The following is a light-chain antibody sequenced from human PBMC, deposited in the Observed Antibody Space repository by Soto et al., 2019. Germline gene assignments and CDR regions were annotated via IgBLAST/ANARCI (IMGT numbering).Light chain of an antibody. Sequence: DIQMTQSPSTLSASVGDRVTITCRASQSVSTWLAWYQQKPGRAPKVLIYKASSLDSGVPSRFSGSGSGTEFTLTISSLQPDDFATYYCQQYNNFPYSFGQGTKVDIK. V-gene: IGKV1-5*03. CDR2: KAS. CDR1: QSVSTW. J-gene: IGKJ2*03. CDR3: QQYNNFPYS.